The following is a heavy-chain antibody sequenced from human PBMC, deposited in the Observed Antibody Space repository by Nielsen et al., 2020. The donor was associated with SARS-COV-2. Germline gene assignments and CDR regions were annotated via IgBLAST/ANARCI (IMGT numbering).Heavy chain of an antibody. CDR2: IYYSGST. D-gene: IGHD6-13*01. J-gene: IGHJ6*02. CDR3: ARARAAGAYYYYGMDV. CDR1: GGSVSSGSYY. Sequence: GSLRLSCTVSGGSVSSGSYYWSWIRQPPGKGLEWIGYIYYSGSTNYNPSLKSRVTISVDTSKNQFSLKLSSVTAADTAVYYCARARAAGAYYYYGMDVWGQGTTVTVSS. V-gene: IGHV4-61*01.